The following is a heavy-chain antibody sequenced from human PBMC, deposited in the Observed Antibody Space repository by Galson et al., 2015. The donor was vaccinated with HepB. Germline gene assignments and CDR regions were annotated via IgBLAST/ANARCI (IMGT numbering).Heavy chain of an antibody. CDR3: AKDISPDCSSPTCYFNGFDF. J-gene: IGHJ3*01. Sequence: SLRLSCAASGFNFNDYAMHWVRQAPGKGLEWVSGISWNSRSIDYADSVKGRFTISRDNAKNSLYLQMNSLRPEDTAFYYCAKDISPDCSSPTCYFNGFDFWGQGTMVTVSS. D-gene: IGHD2-2*01. CDR2: ISWNSRSI. CDR1: GFNFNDYA. V-gene: IGHV3-9*01.